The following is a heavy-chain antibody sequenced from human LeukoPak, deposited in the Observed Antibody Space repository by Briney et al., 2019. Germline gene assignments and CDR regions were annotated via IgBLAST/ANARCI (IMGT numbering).Heavy chain of an antibody. D-gene: IGHD3-16*01. CDR3: ARYVFWFDP. CDR1: GGSFSGYY. Sequence: SETLSLTCAVYGGSFSGYYWSWIRQPPGKGLEWIGEINHSGSTNYNPSLKSRVTIPVDTSKNQFSLKLSSVTAADTAVYYCARYVFWFDPWGQGTLVTVSS. J-gene: IGHJ5*02. V-gene: IGHV4-34*01. CDR2: INHSGST.